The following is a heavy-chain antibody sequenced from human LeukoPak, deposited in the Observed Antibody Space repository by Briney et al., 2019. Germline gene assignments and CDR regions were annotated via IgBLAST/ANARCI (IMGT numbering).Heavy chain of an antibody. Sequence: ASVKVSCKASGYTFTSYYMHWVRQAPGQGLEWMGIINPSGGSTSYAQKFQGRVTMTRDTSISTAYMELSRLRSDDTAVYYCARSEMYYYDSSGYYVGDYWGQGTLVTVSS. CDR1: GYTFTSYY. D-gene: IGHD3-22*01. V-gene: IGHV1-46*01. CDR3: ARSEMYYYDSSGYYVGDY. CDR2: INPSGGST. J-gene: IGHJ4*02.